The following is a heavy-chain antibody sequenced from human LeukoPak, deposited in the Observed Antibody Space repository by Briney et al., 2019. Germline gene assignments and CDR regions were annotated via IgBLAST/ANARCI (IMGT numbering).Heavy chain of an antibody. CDR3: ARDGTNSSSWYQYYYYGMDV. CDR2: IIPILGIA. D-gene: IGHD6-13*01. V-gene: IGHV1-69*04. J-gene: IGHJ6*02. Sequence: SVKVSCKASVGTFSSYAIRWVRPAPGQGLAWMGRIIPILGIANYAQKFQGRVTITADKSTSTAYMELSSLRSEDTAVYYCARDGTNSSSWYQYYYYGMDVWGQGTTVTVSS. CDR1: VGTFSSYA.